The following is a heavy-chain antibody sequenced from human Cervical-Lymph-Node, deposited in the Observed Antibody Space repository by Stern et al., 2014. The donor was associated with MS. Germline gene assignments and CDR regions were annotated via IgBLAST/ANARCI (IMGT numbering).Heavy chain of an antibody. J-gene: IGHJ4*02. CDR2: ISPIFGTA. CDR1: GGTFRSYG. V-gene: IGHV1-69*01. CDR3: ARSSSWAGTYFDY. D-gene: IGHD6-13*01. Sequence: VQLVESGAEVKKPGSSVKVSCKASGGTFRSYGISWGRQAPGQGLEWMGGISPIFGTANYAQKFQGRVTITADESTSTAYMELSSLRSEDTAVYYCARSSSWAGTYFDYWGQGTLVTVSS.